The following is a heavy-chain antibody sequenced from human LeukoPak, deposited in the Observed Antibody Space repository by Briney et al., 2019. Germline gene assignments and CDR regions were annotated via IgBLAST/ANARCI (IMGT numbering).Heavy chain of an antibody. CDR2: SDPEDGET. J-gene: IGHJ4*02. CDR1: GYTLTELS. Sequence: ASVKVSCKVSGYTLTELSMHWVRQAPGKGLEWMGGSDPEDGETIYAQKFQGRVTMTEDTSTDTAYMGLSSLRSEDTAVYYCATDSGEYSSSPLFDYWGQGTLVTVSS. D-gene: IGHD6-13*01. CDR3: ATDSGEYSSSPLFDY. V-gene: IGHV1-24*01.